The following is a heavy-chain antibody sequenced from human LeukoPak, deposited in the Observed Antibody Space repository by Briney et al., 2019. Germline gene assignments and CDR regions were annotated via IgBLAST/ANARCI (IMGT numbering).Heavy chain of an antibody. CDR1: GGTFSSYA. CDR2: IIPIFGTA. V-gene: IGHV1-69*06. J-gene: IGHJ3*02. D-gene: IGHD2-15*01. Sequence: SVRVSCKASGGTFSSYAISWVRQAPGQGLEWMGGIIPIFGTANYAQKFQGRVTITADKSTSTAYMELSSLRSEDTAVFYCARVGYCSGGSCYGAFDIWGQGTMVTVSS. CDR3: ARVGYCSGGSCYGAFDI.